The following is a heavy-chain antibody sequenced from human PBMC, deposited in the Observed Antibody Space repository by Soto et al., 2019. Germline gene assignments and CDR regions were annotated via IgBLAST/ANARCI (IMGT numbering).Heavy chain of an antibody. Sequence: SETLSLTCTVSGGSISSGGYYWSWIRQHPGKGLEWIGYIYYSGSTYYNPSLKSRVTISVDTSKNQFSLKLSSVTAADTAVYYCARVNDFWSGHNWFDPWGQGTLVTVSS. J-gene: IGHJ5*02. CDR2: IYYSGST. CDR1: GGSISSGGYY. CDR3: ARVNDFWSGHNWFDP. V-gene: IGHV4-31*03. D-gene: IGHD3-3*01.